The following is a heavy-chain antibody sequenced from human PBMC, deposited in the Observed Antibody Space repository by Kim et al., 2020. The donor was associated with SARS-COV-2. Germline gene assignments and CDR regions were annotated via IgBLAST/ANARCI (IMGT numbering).Heavy chain of an antibody. J-gene: IGHJ4*02. V-gene: IGHV1-69*01. D-gene: IGHD3-10*01. Sequence: QGRVTITADESTSTAYMELSSLRSEDTAVYYCARDLHYYGSGSYYITFDYWGQGTLVTVSS. CDR3: ARDLHYYGSGSYYITFDY.